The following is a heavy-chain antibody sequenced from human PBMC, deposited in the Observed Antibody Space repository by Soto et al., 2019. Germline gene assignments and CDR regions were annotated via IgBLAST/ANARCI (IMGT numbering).Heavy chain of an antibody. CDR2: INPNSGGT. J-gene: IGHJ3*02. CDR3: ARAGFHYYDSSGYYSPEAFDI. CDR1: GYTFTSYG. V-gene: IGHV1-2*04. D-gene: IGHD3-22*01. Sequence: ASVKGSCKASGYTFTSYGISWVRQAPGQGLEWMGWINPNSGGTNYAQKFQGWVTMTRDTSISTAYMELSRLGSDDTAVYYCARAGFHYYDSSGYYSPEAFDIWGQGTMVTVSS.